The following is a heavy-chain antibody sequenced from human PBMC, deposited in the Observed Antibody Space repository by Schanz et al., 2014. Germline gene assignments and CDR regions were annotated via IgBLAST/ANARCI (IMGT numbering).Heavy chain of an antibody. CDR2: FIPILDVG. Sequence: QLQLVQSGAEVKKPGSSVKVSCKASGGTFSSYTISWVRQARGQGLEWVGRFIPILDVGNYAQQFQGRVTITADKSTFTAYMDVSSLRSEDTAVYYCASSGAGYSSSWDFDYWGQGTLVTVSS. J-gene: IGHJ4*02. CDR3: ASSGAGYSSSWDFDY. D-gene: IGHD6-13*01. V-gene: IGHV1-69*02. CDR1: GGTFSSYT.